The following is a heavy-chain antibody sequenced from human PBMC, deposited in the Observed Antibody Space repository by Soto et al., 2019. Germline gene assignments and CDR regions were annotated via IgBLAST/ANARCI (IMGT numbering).Heavy chain of an antibody. J-gene: IGHJ5*02. Sequence: SETLSLTCTVSGGSISSYYWSWIRQPPGKGLEWIGYIYYSGSTNYNPSLKSRVTISVDTSKNQFSLKLSSVTAADTAVYYCARTYYDFWSGYYFVYPPRVDENWFDPWGQGTLVTVSS. D-gene: IGHD3-3*01. CDR1: GGSISSYY. CDR3: ARTYYDFWSGYYFVYPPRVDENWFDP. CDR2: IYYSGST. V-gene: IGHV4-59*01.